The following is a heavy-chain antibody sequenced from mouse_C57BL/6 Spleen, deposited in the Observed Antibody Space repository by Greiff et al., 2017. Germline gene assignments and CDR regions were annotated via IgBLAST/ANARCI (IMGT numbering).Heavy chain of an antibody. Sequence: EVQGVESGGGLVKPGGSLKLSCAASGFTFSSYAMSWVRQTPEKRLEWVATISDGGSYTYYPDNVKGRFTISRDNAKNNLYLQMSHLKSEDTAMXYCAREGGYDSFAYWGQGTLVIVSA. CDR3: AREGGYDSFAY. CDR1: GFTFSSYA. CDR2: ISDGGSYT. J-gene: IGHJ3*01. V-gene: IGHV5-4*01. D-gene: IGHD2-4*01.